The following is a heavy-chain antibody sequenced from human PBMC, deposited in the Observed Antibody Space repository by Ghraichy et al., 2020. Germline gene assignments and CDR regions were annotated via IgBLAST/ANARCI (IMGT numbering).Heavy chain of an antibody. J-gene: IGHJ4*02. V-gene: IGHV3-7*01. CDR1: GFTFSSYW. Sequence: GSLRLSCAASGFTFSSYWMSWVRQAPGKGLEWVANIKQDGSEKYYVDSVKGRFTISRDNAKNSLYLQMNSLRAEDTAVYYCARMDDEYYDFWSGYPLFDYWGQGTLVTVSS. CDR3: ARMDDEYYDFWSGYPLFDY. D-gene: IGHD3-3*01. CDR2: IKQDGSEK.